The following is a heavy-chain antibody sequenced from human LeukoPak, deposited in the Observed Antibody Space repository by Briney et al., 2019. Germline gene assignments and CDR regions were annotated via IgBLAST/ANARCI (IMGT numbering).Heavy chain of an antibody. CDR2: INHSGST. CDR1: GGSFSGYY. V-gene: IGHV4-34*01. CDR3: AADSSSRDY. J-gene: IGHJ4*02. D-gene: IGHD6-6*01. Sequence: NSSETLSLTCAVYGGSFSGYYWSWIRQPPGKGLEWIGEINHSGSTNYNPSLKSRVTISVDTSKNQLSLKLSSVTAADTAVYYCAADSSSRDYWGQGTLVTVSS.